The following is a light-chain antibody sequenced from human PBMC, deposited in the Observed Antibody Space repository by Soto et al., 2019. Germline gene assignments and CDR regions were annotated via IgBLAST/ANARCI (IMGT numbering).Light chain of an antibody. CDR2: NND. CDR3: ATWDDSLNGVV. Sequence: QSVLTQPPSASGTPGQGVTISCSGSSSNIGSNTVKWYQQLPGTAPKLLIYNNDQRPSGVPDRFSGSKSGTSASLAVSGLQSEDEGDYYCATWDDSLNGVVFGGGTKVTVL. J-gene: IGLJ3*02. V-gene: IGLV1-44*01. CDR1: SSNIGSNT.